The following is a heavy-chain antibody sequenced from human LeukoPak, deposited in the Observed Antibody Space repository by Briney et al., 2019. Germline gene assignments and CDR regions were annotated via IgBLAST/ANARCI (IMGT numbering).Heavy chain of an antibody. V-gene: IGHV4-59*01. J-gene: IGHJ4*02. D-gene: IGHD4-17*01. CDR1: GDSISSYY. CDR3: AREGRQDYVYFDC. Sequence: SETLSLTCTVSGDSISSYYWSWIRQPPGKGLEWMGYINYSGNTNYNPSLKSRVTISIDTSKNQFSLRLTSVTAADTAVYYCAREGRQDYVYFDCWGQGTLVTVSS. CDR2: INYSGNT.